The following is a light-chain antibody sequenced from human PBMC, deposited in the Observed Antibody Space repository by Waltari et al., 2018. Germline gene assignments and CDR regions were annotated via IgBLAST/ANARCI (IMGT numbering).Light chain of an antibody. Sequence: DIVMTQSPDSLAVSLGERATINCKPSQSVLYSSNNKNYLAWYQQKPGQPPKLLIYWASSRESGVPDRFSGSGSGTDFTLTISSLQAEDVAVYYCQEYYTQTFSFGPGTKVDIK. CDR2: WAS. V-gene: IGKV4-1*01. J-gene: IGKJ3*01. CDR3: QEYYTQTFS. CDR1: QSVLYSSNNKNY.